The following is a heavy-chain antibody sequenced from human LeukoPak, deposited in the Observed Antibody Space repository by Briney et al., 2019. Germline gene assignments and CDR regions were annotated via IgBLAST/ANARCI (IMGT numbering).Heavy chain of an antibody. J-gene: IGHJ4*02. V-gene: IGHV4-30-2*01. CDR1: GVSISSGGYS. CDR2: IYHSGST. CDR3: ARIRDYSQTKAEYYFDY. Sequence: SQTLSLTCAVSGVSISSGGYSWSWIRQPPGKGLEWIGYIYHSGSTYYNPSLKSRVTISVDRSKNQFSLKLNSVTAADTAVYYCARIRDYSQTKAEYYFDYWGQGTLVTVSS. D-gene: IGHD4-11*01.